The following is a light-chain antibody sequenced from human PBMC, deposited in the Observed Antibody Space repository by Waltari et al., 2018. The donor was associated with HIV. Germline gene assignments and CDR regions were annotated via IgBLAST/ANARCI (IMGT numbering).Light chain of an antibody. CDR1: RSNIGAGYD. Sequence: QSVLTQPPSVSGAPGQRVTISCTGSRSNIGAGYDVHWYQQLPGTAPKLLIYGNTNRPSGVPDRFSGSKSGTSASLAITGLQAEDEADYYCQSYDSSLSASVFGEGTK. CDR2: GNT. CDR3: QSYDSSLSASV. J-gene: IGLJ2*01. V-gene: IGLV1-40*01.